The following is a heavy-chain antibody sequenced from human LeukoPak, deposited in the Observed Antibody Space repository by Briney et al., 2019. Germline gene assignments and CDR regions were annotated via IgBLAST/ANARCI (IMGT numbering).Heavy chain of an antibody. J-gene: IGHJ4*02. CDR2: IYYSGDT. V-gene: IGHV4-59*08. Sequence: SETLSLTCTVSRGSISGYSWSWIRQSPGGGLEWMGYIYYSGDTAYNPSLRSRVTMSVDTSKNQFSLKLTSVTPADTAVYYCARLYAPATRFDYWGQGTLVTVSS. CDR3: ARLYAPATRFDY. CDR1: RGSISGYS. D-gene: IGHD5-24*01.